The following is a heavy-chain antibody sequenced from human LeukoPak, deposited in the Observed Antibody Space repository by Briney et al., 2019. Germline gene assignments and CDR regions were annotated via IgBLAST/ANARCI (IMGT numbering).Heavy chain of an antibody. CDR2: ISSSSSYI. J-gene: IGHJ4*02. CDR1: GFTFSSYS. D-gene: IGHD3-22*01. V-gene: IGHV3-21*01. Sequence: GGSLRLSCAASGFTFSSYSMNWVRQAPGKGLEWVSSISSSSSYIYYADSVKGRFTISRDNAKNSLYLQMNSLRAEDTAVYYCARDQYYGSSGYYLDYWGQGTLVTVSS. CDR3: ARDQYYGSSGYYLDY.